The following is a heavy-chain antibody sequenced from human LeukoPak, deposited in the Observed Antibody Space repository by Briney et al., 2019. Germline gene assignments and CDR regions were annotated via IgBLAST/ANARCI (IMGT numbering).Heavy chain of an antibody. CDR2: INHSGST. CDR3: ARITHVDIVDY. V-gene: IGHV4-34*01. Sequence: SETLSLTCAVYGGSFSAYYWSWIRQPPGKGLEWVGEINHSGSTNYNPSLKSRVTISVDTSKNQFSLKLSSVTAADTAVYYCARITHVDIVDYWGQGTLVTVSS. J-gene: IGHJ4*02. CDR1: GGSFSAYY. D-gene: IGHD5-12*01.